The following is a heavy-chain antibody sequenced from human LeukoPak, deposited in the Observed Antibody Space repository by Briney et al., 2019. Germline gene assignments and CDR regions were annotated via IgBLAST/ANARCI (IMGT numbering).Heavy chain of an antibody. CDR3: ASWPVDTAMVANY. CDR2: IYYSGST. V-gene: IGHV4-31*03. Sequence: SSETLSLTCTVSGGSISSGGYYWSWIRQHPGKGLEWIGYIYYSGSTYYNPSLKSRVTISVDTSKNQFSPKLSSVTAADTAVYYCASWPVDTAMVANYWGQGTLVTVSS. D-gene: IGHD5-18*01. CDR1: GGSISSGGYY. J-gene: IGHJ4*02.